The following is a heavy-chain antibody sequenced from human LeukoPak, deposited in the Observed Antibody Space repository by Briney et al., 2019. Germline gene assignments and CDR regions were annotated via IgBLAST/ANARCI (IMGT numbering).Heavy chain of an antibody. V-gene: IGHV4-59*11. D-gene: IGHD2-15*01. CDR2: ISNSGST. CDR1: DGHIRSHY. CDR3: GRDALVGYFSYYYIDV. J-gene: IGHJ6*03. Sequence: PSEPLSLTCTVSDGHIRSHYWTWIRQSPLKGLEGIGDISNSGSTKYNPSLKSRVTIQIDTSKSQFSLRLTSVTAADTAVYYCGRDALVGYFSYYYIDVWGKGTTVTVSS.